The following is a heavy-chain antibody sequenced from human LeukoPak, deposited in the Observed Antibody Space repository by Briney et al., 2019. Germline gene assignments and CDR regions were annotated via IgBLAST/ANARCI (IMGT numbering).Heavy chain of an antibody. V-gene: IGHV3-23*01. CDR3: AKSGTVTTRSYYFYLDV. CDR2: ISGSGGST. D-gene: IGHD4-17*01. CDR1: GFTFSSYG. Sequence: TGGSLRLSCAASGFTFSSYGMSWVRQAPGKGLEWVSAISGSGGSTYYADSVKGRFTISRDNSKNTLYLQMNSLRAEDTAVYYCAKSGTVTTRSYYFYLDVWVKGTTVTISS. J-gene: IGHJ6*03.